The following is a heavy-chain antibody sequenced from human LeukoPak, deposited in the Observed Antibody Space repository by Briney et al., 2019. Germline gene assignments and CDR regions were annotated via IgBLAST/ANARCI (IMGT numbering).Heavy chain of an antibody. Sequence: PSQTLSFTCTVSGDSISIGSYYWSWIRQPAGKGLEWIGRIYATGSANYNPSIKSRVPISVDTSKNQFSLKLSSVTAADTAVYYCARVSSSWFGGWFDPWGQGTLVTVSS. CDR1: GDSISIGSYY. J-gene: IGHJ5*02. V-gene: IGHV4-61*02. D-gene: IGHD6-13*01. CDR3: ARVSSSWFGGWFDP. CDR2: IYATGSA.